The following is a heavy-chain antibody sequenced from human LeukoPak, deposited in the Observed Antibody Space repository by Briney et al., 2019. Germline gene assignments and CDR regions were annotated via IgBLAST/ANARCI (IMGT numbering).Heavy chain of an antibody. V-gene: IGHV3-23*01. CDR3: AKRGGDSGSTSYYFDH. CDR1: KFTLKTYA. CDR2: ISGSGAYT. D-gene: IGHD2-21*02. Sequence: GSLKLSLAASKFTLKTYALNWVRRASGEGAGLVSKISGSGAYTYYADSVQGRFTISRDNSKNTLYLQMNSLRTEDTAIYYCAKRGGDSGSTSYYFDHWGPGILVTVSS. J-gene: IGHJ4*02.